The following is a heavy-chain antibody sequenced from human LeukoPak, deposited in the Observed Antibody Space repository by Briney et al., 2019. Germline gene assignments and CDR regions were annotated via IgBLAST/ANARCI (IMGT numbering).Heavy chain of an antibody. V-gene: IGHV3-30*18. Sequence: PGGSLRLSCAASGFTFSSYGMHWVRQAPGKGLEWVAVISYDGSNKYYADSVKGRFTISRDNSKNSLYLQMNSLRAEDTAVYYCAKVGQQCLVRVYFDYWGQGTLVTVSS. CDR2: ISYDGSNK. CDR3: AKVGQQCLVRVYFDY. D-gene: IGHD6-19*01. J-gene: IGHJ4*02. CDR1: GFTFSSYG.